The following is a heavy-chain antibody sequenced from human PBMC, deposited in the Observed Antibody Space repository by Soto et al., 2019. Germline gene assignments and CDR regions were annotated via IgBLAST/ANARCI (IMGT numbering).Heavy chain of an antibody. CDR1: GFTFSDYY. CDR3: ARGDHFDGSGYYYGLDV. J-gene: IGHJ6*02. V-gene: IGHV3-11*06. CDR2: IKSSDTYI. D-gene: IGHD3-22*01. Sequence: QVQLVESGGGLVKPGGSLKLSCAASGFTFSDYYMSWIRQAPGKGPEWVAYIKSSDTYINHADSVKGRFTISRDNAKNSLYLQMNSLRVEDTAVYYCARGDHFDGSGYYYGLDVWGQGTTVTVSS.